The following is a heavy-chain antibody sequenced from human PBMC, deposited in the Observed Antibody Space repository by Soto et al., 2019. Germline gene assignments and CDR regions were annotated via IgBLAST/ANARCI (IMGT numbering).Heavy chain of an antibody. V-gene: IGHV1-69*12. Sequence: QVQLGQSGAEVKKPGSSVKVSCKASGGTFSSYAISWVRQAPGQGLEWMGGIIPIFGTANYAQKFQGRVTIIADECAGTAYMELSSLRCEDRAVYDCARDPRYPCEITISVLSGMDVWGQGTTVTVSS. CDR2: IIPIFGTA. CDR1: GGTFSSYA. D-gene: IGHD3-3*01. CDR3: ARDPRYPCEITISVLSGMDV. J-gene: IGHJ6*02.